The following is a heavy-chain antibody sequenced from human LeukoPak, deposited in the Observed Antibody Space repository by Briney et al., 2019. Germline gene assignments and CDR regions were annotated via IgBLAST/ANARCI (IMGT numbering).Heavy chain of an antibody. CDR3: ARAKRWENDAFDI. D-gene: IGHD1-26*01. V-gene: IGHV4-59*01. CDR2: IYSSGGT. Sequence: SETLSLTCTVSGFSISTSWSWIRQPPGKGLEWVGYIYSSGGTDHSPSLKSRVTMSVDTSTNQLSLKLNSVTAADTAVYYCARAKRWENDAFDIWGQGTLVTVAS. J-gene: IGHJ3*02. CDR1: GFSISTS.